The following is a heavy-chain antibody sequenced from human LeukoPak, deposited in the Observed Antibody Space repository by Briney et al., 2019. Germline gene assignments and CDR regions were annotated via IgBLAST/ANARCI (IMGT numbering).Heavy chain of an antibody. J-gene: IGHJ5*02. Sequence: GGSLRLSCTASGFTFSNAWMRWVRQAPGKGPEWVGPIKSITDGGTTDDGAPGKGRFTISRDDSKTTLYLQMNSLKTEDTALYYCTTDHTWAGGIVGDNLNRWGQGTLVTVSS. V-gene: IGHV3-15*01. CDR1: GFTFSNAW. D-gene: IGHD1-26*01. CDR2: IKSITDGGTT. CDR3: TTDHTWAGGIVGDNLNR.